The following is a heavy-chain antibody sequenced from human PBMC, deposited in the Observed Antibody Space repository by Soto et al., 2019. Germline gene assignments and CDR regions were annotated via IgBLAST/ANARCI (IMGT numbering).Heavy chain of an antibody. J-gene: IGHJ5*02. V-gene: IGHV3-23*01. CDR3: AKDSPMLRGRWFDP. D-gene: IGHD3-10*01. Sequence: GGSLRLSCAASGFTFSSFAMNWVRQAPGKGLAWVSAISGSGGSTYYADSVKGRFTISRDNSKNTLYLQMNSLRAEDTAVYYCAKDSPMLRGRWFDPWGQGTLVTVSS. CDR2: ISGSGGST. CDR1: GFTFSSFA.